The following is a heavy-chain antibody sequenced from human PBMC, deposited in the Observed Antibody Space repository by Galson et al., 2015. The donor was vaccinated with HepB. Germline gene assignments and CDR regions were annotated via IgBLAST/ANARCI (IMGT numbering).Heavy chain of an antibody. CDR1: GFTFSSYA. D-gene: IGHD6-13*01. J-gene: IGHJ4*02. Sequence: SLRLSCAASGFTFSSYAMHWVRQAPGKGQEWVAVISYDGSNKYYADSVKGRFTISRDNAKNYLYLQMNSLRAEDTALYFCAKISAVGSGWSEGFDYWGQGTRVTVSS. V-gene: IGHV3-30*04. CDR2: ISYDGSNK. CDR3: AKISAVGSGWSEGFDY.